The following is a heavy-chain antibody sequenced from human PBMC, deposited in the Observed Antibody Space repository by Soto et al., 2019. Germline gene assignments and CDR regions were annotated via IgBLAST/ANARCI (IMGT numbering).Heavy chain of an antibody. D-gene: IGHD3-9*01. CDR1: GGTXISYA. CDR3: ASDAGIRYFDWLTHFGY. V-gene: IGHV1-69*13. CDR2: IIPIFGTE. J-gene: IGHJ4*02. Sequence: SXKVSFMATGGTXISYAIRLVRQAPGQGLEWMGGIIPIFGTENYAQKFQGRLTITADESTSTAYMELSSLRHEDTAVHYCASDAGIRYFDWLTHFGYWGQGTLVTVSS.